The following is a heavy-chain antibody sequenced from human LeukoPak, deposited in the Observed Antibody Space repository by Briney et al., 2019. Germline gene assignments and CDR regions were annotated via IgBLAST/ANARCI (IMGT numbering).Heavy chain of an antibody. CDR3: ARAGDGTAARDY. CDR2: INEDGSEE. CDR1: GFTFSRYW. D-gene: IGHD2-15*01. Sequence: TGGSLRLSCAPSGFTFSRYWMSWVRQAPGKGLEWVANINEDGSEEYYVDSVRGRFTIARDNAKNSLYLQMNRLRAEDTAVYYCARAGDGTAARDYWGQGTLVTVSS. V-gene: IGHV3-7*01. J-gene: IGHJ4*02.